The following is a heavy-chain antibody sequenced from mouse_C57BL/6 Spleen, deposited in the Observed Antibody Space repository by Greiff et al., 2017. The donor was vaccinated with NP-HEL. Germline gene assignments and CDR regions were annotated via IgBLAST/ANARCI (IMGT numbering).Heavy chain of an antibody. J-gene: IGHJ3*01. Sequence: EVKLMESGGGLVKPGGSLKLSCAASGFTFSDYGMHWVRQAPEKGLEWVAYISSGSSTIYYADTVKGRFTISRDNAKNTLFLQMTSLRSEDTAMYYCASHYDYFAYWGQGTLVTVSA. CDR2: ISSGSSTI. D-gene: IGHD2-4*01. CDR1: GFTFSDYG. CDR3: ASHYDYFAY. V-gene: IGHV5-17*01.